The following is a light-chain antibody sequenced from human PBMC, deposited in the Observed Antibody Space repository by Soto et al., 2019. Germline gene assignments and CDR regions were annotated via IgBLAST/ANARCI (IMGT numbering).Light chain of an antibody. CDR3: AARDDGQSGNVV. CDR2: RSS. CDR1: SSNIGSNY. Sequence: QSVLTQPPSASGTPGQRVTISCSGSSSNIGSNYVYWYQQLPGTAPKLLNYRSSQRPSGVPDRFSRPKSGTSASLAISVLRSQDEADYYCAARDDGQSGNVVFGGGTKLTVL. V-gene: IGLV1-47*01. J-gene: IGLJ2*01.